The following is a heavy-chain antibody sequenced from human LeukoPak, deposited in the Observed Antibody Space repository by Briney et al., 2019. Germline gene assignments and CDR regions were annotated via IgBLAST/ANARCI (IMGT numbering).Heavy chain of an antibody. D-gene: IGHD3-16*01. CDR2: INHSGST. J-gene: IGHJ6*04. CDR1: GGSFSGYY. V-gene: IGHV4-34*01. CDR3: ARGLRSPWDYYSGMDV. Sequence: SETLSLTCAVYGGSFSGYYWSWIRQPPGKGLEWIGEINHSGSTNYNPSLKSRVTISVDTSKNQFSLKLSSVTAADTAVYYCARGLRSPWDYYSGMDVWGKGTTVTVSS.